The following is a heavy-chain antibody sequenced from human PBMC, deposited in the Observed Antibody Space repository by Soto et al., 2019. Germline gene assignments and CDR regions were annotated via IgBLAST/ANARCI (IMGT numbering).Heavy chain of an antibody. J-gene: IGHJ4*02. CDR2: ISSSSSYI. CDR1: GFTFSSYS. CDR3: ARDSSDIVVVPAAPFDY. D-gene: IGHD2-2*01. V-gene: IGHV3-21*01. Sequence: GGSLRLSCAASGFTFSSYSMNWVHQAPGKGLEWVSSISSSSSYIYYADSVKGRFTISRDNAKNSLYLQMNSLRAEDTAVYYCARDSSDIVVVPAAPFDYWGQGTLVTVSS.